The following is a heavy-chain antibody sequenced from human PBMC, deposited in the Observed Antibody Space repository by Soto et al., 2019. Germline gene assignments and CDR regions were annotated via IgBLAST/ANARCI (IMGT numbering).Heavy chain of an antibody. J-gene: IGHJ6*02. CDR3: ARANCSSTSCPNYYYYDMDV. D-gene: IGHD2-2*01. Sequence: PGGSLRLSCAASGFTFSSYAMHWVRQAPGKGLEWVAVISYDGSNKYYADSVKGRFTISRDNSKNTLYLQMNSLRAEDTAVYYCARANCSSTSCPNYYYYDMDVWGQGTTVTVSS. CDR1: GFTFSSYA. V-gene: IGHV3-30*04. CDR2: ISYDGSNK.